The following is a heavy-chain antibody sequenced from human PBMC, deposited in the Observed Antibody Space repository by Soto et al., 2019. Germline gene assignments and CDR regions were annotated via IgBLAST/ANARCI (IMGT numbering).Heavy chain of an antibody. J-gene: IGHJ6*02. CDR2: LYNTGST. V-gene: IGHV4-59*12. CDR3: ARVGIVVRGVYGMDV. Sequence: SETLSLTCTFSGPSISRYYWSWIRQSPGKGLEWIGYLYNTGSTIYNPSLKSRVTITVDTSKNQFSLKLSSVTAADTAVYYCARVGIVVRGVYGMDVWGQGTTVT. CDR1: GPSISRYY. D-gene: IGHD3-10*01.